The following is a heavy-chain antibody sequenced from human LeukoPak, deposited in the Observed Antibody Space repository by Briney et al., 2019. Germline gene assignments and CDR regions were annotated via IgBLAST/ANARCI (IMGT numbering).Heavy chain of an antibody. J-gene: IGHJ5*02. Sequence: SETLSLTCTVSGGSISSSSYYWGWIRQPPGKGREWIGSIYYSGSTYYNPSLKSRVTISVDTSKNQFSLKLSSVTAADTAVYYCARRVRAYCSSTSCTYNWFDPWGQGTLVTVSS. CDR1: GGSISSSSYY. CDR3: ARRVRAYCSSTSCTYNWFDP. CDR2: IYYSGST. V-gene: IGHV4-39*01. D-gene: IGHD2-2*01.